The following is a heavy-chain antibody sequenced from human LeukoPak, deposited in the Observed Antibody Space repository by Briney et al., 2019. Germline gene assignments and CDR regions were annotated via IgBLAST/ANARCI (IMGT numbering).Heavy chain of an antibody. CDR1: GFTFSSYA. D-gene: IGHD1-26*01. J-gene: IGHJ3*02. CDR2: IKQDGTEK. Sequence: GGSLRLSCAASGFTFSSYAMSWVRQAPGKGLEWVANIKQDGTEKYYVDSVKGRFTISRDNAKNSLYLQMNSLRAEDTALYYCARVGASYGAFDIWGQGTMVTVSS. V-gene: IGHV3-7*03. CDR3: ARVGASYGAFDI.